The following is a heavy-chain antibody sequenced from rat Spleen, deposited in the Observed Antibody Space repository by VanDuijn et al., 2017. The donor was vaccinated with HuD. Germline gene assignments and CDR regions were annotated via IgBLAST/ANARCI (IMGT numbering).Heavy chain of an antibody. V-gene: IGHV5-31*01. J-gene: IGHJ4*01. CDR1: GFTFNNYW. CDR2: ITNNGVST. Sequence: EVQLVESGGGLVQPGRSLKLSCAASGFTFNNYWMTWIRQAPGKGLEWVATITNNGVSTYYLDSVKDRFIISRDNAKGTLSLQMHILRSEDTATYYCTRAMYTTDYYFAKGYYVMDAWGQGASVTVSS. D-gene: IGHD1-6*01. CDR3: TRAMYTTDYYFAKGYYVMDA.